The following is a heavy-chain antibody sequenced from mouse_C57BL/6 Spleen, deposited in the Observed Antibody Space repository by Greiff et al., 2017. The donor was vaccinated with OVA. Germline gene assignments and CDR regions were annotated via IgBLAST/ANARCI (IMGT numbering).Heavy chain of an antibody. CDR3: ARDSNWDVNYAMDY. V-gene: IGHV5-4*01. J-gene: IGHJ4*01. D-gene: IGHD4-1*01. Sequence: EVKLVESGGGLVKPGGSLKLSCAASGFTFSSYAMSWVRQTPEKRLEWVATISDGGSYTYYPDNVKGRFTISRDNAKNNLYLQMSHLKSEDTAMYYCARDSNWDVNYAMDYWGQGTSVTVSS. CDR2: ISDGGSYT. CDR1: GFTFSSYA.